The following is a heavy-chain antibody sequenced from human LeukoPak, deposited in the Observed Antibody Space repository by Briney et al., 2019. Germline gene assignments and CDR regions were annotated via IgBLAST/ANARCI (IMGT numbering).Heavy chain of an antibody. J-gene: IGHJ3*02. CDR1: GFTFSSYG. CDR3: ANSKVPRESCSATSCYAGFGPFDI. Sequence: GGSLRLSCAASGFTFSSYGMHWVRQAPGKGLEWVAVISYDGSNKYYADSVKGRFTISRDNSKNTLYLQMNSLSSEDTAVYYCANSKVPRESCSATSCYAGFGPFDIWGHGTMVTVSS. D-gene: IGHD2-2*01. V-gene: IGHV3-30*18. CDR2: ISYDGSNK.